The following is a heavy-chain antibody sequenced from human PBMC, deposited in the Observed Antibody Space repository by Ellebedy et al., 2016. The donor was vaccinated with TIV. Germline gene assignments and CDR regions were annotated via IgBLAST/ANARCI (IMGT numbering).Heavy chain of an antibody. V-gene: IGHV3-7*03. CDR3: VRDLHWSYFD. Sequence: PGGSLRLSCEASGFTFTSYWMYWVRQAPWNGLEWVATVKQDGTEKFYVDSVKGRFTISRDNAKKSLYLQMNSLRAEDTAVYYCVRDLHWSYFDWGQGTLVTVSS. J-gene: IGHJ4*02. CDR1: GFTFTSYW. CDR2: VKQDGTEK. D-gene: IGHD1-26*01.